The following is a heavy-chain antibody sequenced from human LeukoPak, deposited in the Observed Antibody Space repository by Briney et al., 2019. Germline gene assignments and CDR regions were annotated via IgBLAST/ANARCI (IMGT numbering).Heavy chain of an antibody. CDR1: GGSINNNDYY. J-gene: IGHJ4*02. CDR2: IYYSGST. CDR3: ASVKWDPSIDY. D-gene: IGHD1-26*01. Sequence: PSETLSLTCTVSGGSINNNDYYWGWVRQPPGKGLEWIGTIYYSGSTYYNPSLKSRVTISEDTSNNQFFLKLTSVTAADTAVYYCASVKWDPSIDYWGQGSLVSVSS. V-gene: IGHV4-39*07.